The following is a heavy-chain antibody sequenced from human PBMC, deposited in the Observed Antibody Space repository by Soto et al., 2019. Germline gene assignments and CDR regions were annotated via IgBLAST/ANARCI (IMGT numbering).Heavy chain of an antibody. V-gene: IGHV3-30-3*01. CDR3: ARWGYSYGYWFDP. CDR2: ISYDGSNK. CDR1: GFTFSSYA. Sequence: QVQLVESGGGVVQPGRSLRLSCAASGFTFSSYAMHWVRQAPGKGLEWVAVISYDGSNKYYADSVKGRFTISRDNSKNTLDLQMNSLRAEDTAVYYCARWGYSYGYWFDPWGQGTLGTVSS. J-gene: IGHJ5*02. D-gene: IGHD5-18*01.